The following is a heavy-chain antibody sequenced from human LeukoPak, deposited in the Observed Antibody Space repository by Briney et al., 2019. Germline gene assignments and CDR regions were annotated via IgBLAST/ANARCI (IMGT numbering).Heavy chain of an antibody. J-gene: IGHJ3*02. CDR1: GFTFSSYS. V-gene: IGHV3-21*01. Sequence: PGGSLRLSCAASGFTFSSYSMNWVRQAPGKGLEWVSSISSSSSYIYYAGSVKGRFTISRDNAKNSLYLQMNSLRAEDTAVSYCARVASHYDFWSGYEDAFDIWGQGTMVTVSS. CDR3: ARVASHYDFWSGYEDAFDI. CDR2: ISSSSSYI. D-gene: IGHD3-3*01.